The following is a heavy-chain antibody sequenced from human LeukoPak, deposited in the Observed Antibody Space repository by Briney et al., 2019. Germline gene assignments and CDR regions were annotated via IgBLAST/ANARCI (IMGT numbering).Heavy chain of an antibody. CDR1: GYTFTSYG. V-gene: IGHV1-18*01. D-gene: IGHD3-10*01. Sequence: ASVKVSCKASGYTFTSYGISWVRQAPGQGLEWMGWISAYNGKTNYTQKLQVRVTITIDTSTSTAYMDLRSQSSDDADMYFCARDVDYYGSGSYNYWGQGTLVTVSS. CDR2: ISAYNGKT. J-gene: IGHJ4*02. CDR3: ARDVDYYGSGSYNY.